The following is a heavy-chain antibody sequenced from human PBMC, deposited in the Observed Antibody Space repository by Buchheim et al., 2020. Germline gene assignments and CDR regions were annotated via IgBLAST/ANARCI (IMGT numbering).Heavy chain of an antibody. CDR1: GYSISNDYY. Sequence: QVQLQESGPGLVKPSETLSLTCAVSGYSISNDYYWGWIRQPPGKGLEWIGSTSHGGRTFYNPSLKSRVTVSLDASKNHFSLTLTSVTAPDTAMYYCARMGYSGSYYDPWGRGTL. V-gene: IGHV4-38-2*01. CDR3: ARMGYSGSYYDP. J-gene: IGHJ5*02. D-gene: IGHD1-26*01. CDR2: TSHGGRT.